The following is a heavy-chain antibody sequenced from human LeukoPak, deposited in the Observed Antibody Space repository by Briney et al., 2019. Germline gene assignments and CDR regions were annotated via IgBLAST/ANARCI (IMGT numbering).Heavy chain of an antibody. V-gene: IGHV3-30*18. CDR2: ISFDGSNK. CDR1: GFTFSNYG. CDR3: AKVPGDIVVVVAATLPNYYGMDV. D-gene: IGHD2-15*01. J-gene: IGHJ6*02. Sequence: GGSLRLSCAASGFTFSNYGMHWVRQAPGKGLEWVAVISFDGSNKYYADSVKGRFTISRDNSKNTLYLQMNSLRAEDTAVYYCAKVPGDIVVVVAATLPNYYGMDVWGQGTTVTVSS.